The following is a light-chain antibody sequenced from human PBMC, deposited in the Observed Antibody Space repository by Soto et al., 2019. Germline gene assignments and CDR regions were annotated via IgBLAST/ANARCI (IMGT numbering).Light chain of an antibody. CDR1: SSDVGGYNY. J-gene: IGLJ1*01. CDR2: DVS. V-gene: IGLV2-14*03. CDR3: CSYTASSAPGV. Sequence: QSALTQPASVSGSPGQSITISCTGTSSDVGGYNYVSWYQQHPGKAPKLMIYDVSNRPSGVSNRFSGSKSGHTASLTISGRLAEDEADYYCCSYTASSAPGVFGTGTKVTVL.